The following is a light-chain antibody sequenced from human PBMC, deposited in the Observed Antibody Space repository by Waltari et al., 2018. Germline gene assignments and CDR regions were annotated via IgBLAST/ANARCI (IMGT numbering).Light chain of an antibody. CDR3: QQSYSTPLT. V-gene: IGKV1-39*01. J-gene: IGKJ4*01. Sequence: DIQMTQSPSSLYASVGDRVTITCRESQSISSYLNLYQQKPGKAPKLLIYAASSLQSGVPSRFSGRGSGTDFTRTISSLQPEDFATYYCQQSYSTPLTFGGGTKVEIK. CDR1: QSISSY. CDR2: AAS.